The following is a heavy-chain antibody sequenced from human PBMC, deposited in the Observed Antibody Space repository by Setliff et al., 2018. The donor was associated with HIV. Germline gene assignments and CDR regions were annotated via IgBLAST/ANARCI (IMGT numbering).Heavy chain of an antibody. CDR3: ALLEVPLIEGISPAL. CDR2: ISNGGRS. Sequence: PSETLSLTCAVYNGSFSEYYWTWVRQPPGKELEWIGEISNGGRSTYNPSLKSRVAISVDTSKNQFSLKLNTVTAADTALYFCALLEVPLIEGISPALWGQGTLVTVSS. CDR1: NGSFSEYY. D-gene: IGHD3-22*01. V-gene: IGHV4-34*01. J-gene: IGHJ4*02.